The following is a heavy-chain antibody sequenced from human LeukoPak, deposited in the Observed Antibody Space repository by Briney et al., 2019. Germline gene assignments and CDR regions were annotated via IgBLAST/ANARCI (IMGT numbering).Heavy chain of an antibody. CDR2: IRYDGNNK. V-gene: IGHV3-30*02. Sequence: GGSLRLSCAASGFTFRSYGMHWVRQAPGKGLEWVAFIRYDGNNKYYGDSVKGRFTISRDNSKNTLYLQMNSLRAEDTAVYYCARDRGGVQFDYWGQGTLVTVSS. CDR1: GFTFRSYG. D-gene: IGHD2-8*02. J-gene: IGHJ4*02. CDR3: ARDRGGVQFDY.